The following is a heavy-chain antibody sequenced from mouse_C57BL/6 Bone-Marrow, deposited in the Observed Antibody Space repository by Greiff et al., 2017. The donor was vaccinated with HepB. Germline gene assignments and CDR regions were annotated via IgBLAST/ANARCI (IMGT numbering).Heavy chain of an antibody. Sequence: EVLLVESGGGLVQPKGSLKLSCAASGFTFNTYAMHWVSQAPGKGLEWVARISSKSSNYATYYAVSEKDRFTISRDDSQSMLYLQMNNLKTEATARYCCVGEGDYDDYWGQGTTLTVSS. CDR3: VGEGDYDDY. D-gene: IGHD2-4*01. V-gene: IGHV10-3*01. J-gene: IGHJ2*01. CDR1: GFTFNTYA. CDR2: ISSKSSNYAT.